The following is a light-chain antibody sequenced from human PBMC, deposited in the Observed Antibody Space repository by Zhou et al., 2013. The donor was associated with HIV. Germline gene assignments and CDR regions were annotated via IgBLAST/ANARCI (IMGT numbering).Light chain of an antibody. CDR3: QQYDNLHS. CDR2: DAS. Sequence: DIQMTQSPSSLSASVGDRVTITCQASQDLSNFLNWYQQKPGKAPKLLIYDASTLEPGVPSRFSGSGSGTNFTFTITSLQPEDFATYYCQQYDNLHSFGQGTKLDIK. J-gene: IGKJ2*03. CDR1: QDLSNF. V-gene: IGKV1-33*01.